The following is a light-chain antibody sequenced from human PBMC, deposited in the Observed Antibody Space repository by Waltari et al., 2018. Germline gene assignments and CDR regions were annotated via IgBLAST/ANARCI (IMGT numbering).Light chain of an antibody. V-gene: IGLV2-14*01. CDR3: SSFTGRSTWV. CDR2: DVS. J-gene: IGLJ3*02. Sequence: QPAVTQPASASRSPALSIAILCTAPGTNVARSNSVSWYQQHPGKVPKLLIFDVSNRPSGVPNRFSGSKSGNTASLTISGLQAEDESDYYCSSFTGRSTWVFGGGTKLTVL. CDR1: GTNVARSNS.